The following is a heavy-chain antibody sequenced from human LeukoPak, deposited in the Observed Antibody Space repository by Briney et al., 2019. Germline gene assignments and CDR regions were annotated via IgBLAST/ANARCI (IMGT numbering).Heavy chain of an antibody. CDR2: ISSSSDYI. D-gene: IGHD3-3*01. CDR1: GFTFNTYS. CDR3: ARDPGGAYYDFWSGYSQSPRERGYYFDY. Sequence: GGSLRLSCAASGFTFNTYSMDWVRQAPGKGLEWVSSISSSSDYIYYADSVKGRFTISRDNAKNSLYLQMNSLRAEDTAVYYCARDPGGAYYDFWSGYSQSPRERGYYFDYWGQGTLVTVSS. J-gene: IGHJ4*02. V-gene: IGHV3-21*01.